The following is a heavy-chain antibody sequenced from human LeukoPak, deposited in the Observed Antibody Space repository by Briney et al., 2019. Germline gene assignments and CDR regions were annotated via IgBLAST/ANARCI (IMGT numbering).Heavy chain of an antibody. V-gene: IGHV3-11*06. CDR1: RFTFSDYY. CDR2: ISQSGTYT. Sequence: PGGSLRLSCAASRFTFSDYYMNWIRQAPGKGLEWVSYISQSGTYTNYADSVKGRFTISRDNAKNSLYLQVNSLRDEDTAVYYCAKGPDSSGYGYYYGMVVWGQGTTVTVSS. CDR3: AKGPDSSGYGYYYGMVV. D-gene: IGHD3-22*01. J-gene: IGHJ6*02.